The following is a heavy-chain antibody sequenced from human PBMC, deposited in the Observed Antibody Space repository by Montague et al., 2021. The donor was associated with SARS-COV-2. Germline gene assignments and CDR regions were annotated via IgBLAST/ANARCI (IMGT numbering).Heavy chain of an antibody. CDR2: IYYSGGT. CDR3: ARHGPFVVVTAIHDTFDI. J-gene: IGHJ3*02. CDR1: GGSISTYY. V-gene: IGHV4-59*08. Sequence: SETLSLTCTVSGGSISTYYWSWIRQPPGKGLEWIGYIYYSGGTNYNPSLKSRVTISVDTSKNQFSLKLSSVTAADTAVYYCARHGPFVVVTAIHDTFDIWGQVTMVTVSS. D-gene: IGHD2-21*02.